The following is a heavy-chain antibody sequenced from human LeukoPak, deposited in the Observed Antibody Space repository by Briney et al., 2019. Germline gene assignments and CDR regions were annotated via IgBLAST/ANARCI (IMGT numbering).Heavy chain of an antibody. CDR1: GGSISSYY. V-gene: IGHV4-59*01. CDR2: IYYSGST. D-gene: IGHD6-13*01. CDR3: ARSSSSWYGY. J-gene: IGHJ4*02. Sequence: SETLSLTCTVSGGSISSYYWSWIRQPPGKGLEWIGYIYYSGSTNYNPSLKSRVTISVDTSKNQSSLKLSSVTAADTAVYYWARSSSSWYGYWGQGTLVTVSS.